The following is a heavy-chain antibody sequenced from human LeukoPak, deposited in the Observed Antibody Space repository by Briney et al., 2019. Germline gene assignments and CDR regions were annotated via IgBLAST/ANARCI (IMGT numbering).Heavy chain of an antibody. CDR2: ISYDGSNK. CDR3: AKEGPRYCSGGSCYYLDY. D-gene: IGHD2-15*01. J-gene: IGHJ4*02. Sequence: GGSLRLSCAASGFTFSSYGMHWVRQAPGKGLEWVAVISYDGSNKYYADSVKGRFTISRDNSKNTLYLQMYSLRAEDTAVYYCAKEGPRYCSGGSCYYLDYWGQGTLVTVSS. CDR1: GFTFSSYG. V-gene: IGHV3-30*18.